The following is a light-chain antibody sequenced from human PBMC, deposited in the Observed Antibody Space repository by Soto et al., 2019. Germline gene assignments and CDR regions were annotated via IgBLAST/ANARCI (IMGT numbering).Light chain of an antibody. CDR1: QVISSW. CDR2: DAS. CDR3: QQANSFPLT. J-gene: IGKJ4*01. Sequence: DIQMTQSPSSVSASVGDRVTITCRASQVISSWLAWYQQKPEKAPKLLIYDASSLQSGVPSRFSGSGSWTDFTLTISSLQPEDSATYYCQQANSFPLTFGGGTKVEIK. V-gene: IGKV1D-12*01.